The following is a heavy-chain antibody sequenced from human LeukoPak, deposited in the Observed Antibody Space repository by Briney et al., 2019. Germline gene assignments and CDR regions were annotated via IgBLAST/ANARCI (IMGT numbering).Heavy chain of an antibody. CDR2: INPNSGGT. Sequence: ASVKVSCKASGYTFTGYYMHWVRQAPGQGLEWMGWINPNSGGTNYSQKFQGRVSMNRDTSISTAYMELSRLRSDDTAVYYCARARILRLLEWSPSRSFDSWGQGTMVTVSS. J-gene: IGHJ3*02. V-gene: IGHV1-2*02. CDR3: ARARILRLLEWSPSRSFDS. CDR1: GYTFTGYY. D-gene: IGHD3-3*01.